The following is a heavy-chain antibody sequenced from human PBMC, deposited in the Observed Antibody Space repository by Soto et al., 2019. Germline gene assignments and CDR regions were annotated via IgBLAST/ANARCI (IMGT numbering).Heavy chain of an antibody. CDR3: ARDLFQYSSSFYYYYYYMDV. D-gene: IGHD6-13*01. Sequence: ASVKVSCKASGYTFTSYGISWVRQAPGQGLEWMGWISAYNGNTNYAQKLQGRVTMTTDTSTSTAYMELRSLRSDDTAVYYCARDLFQYSSSFYYYYYYMDVWGKGTTVTVSS. CDR1: GYTFTSYG. CDR2: ISAYNGNT. V-gene: IGHV1-18*01. J-gene: IGHJ6*03.